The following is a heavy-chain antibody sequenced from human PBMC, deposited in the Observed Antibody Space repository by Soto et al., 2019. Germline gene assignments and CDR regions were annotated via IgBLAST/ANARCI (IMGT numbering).Heavy chain of an antibody. Sequence: SGPTLVNPTQTLTLTCTFSGFSLSTSGVGVGWIRQPPGKALEWLALIYWDDDKRYSPSLKSRLTITKDTSKNQVVLTMTNMDPVDTATYYCAHRPFIVVVPAAEPTKEYYFDYWGQGTLVTVSS. D-gene: IGHD2-2*01. CDR2: IYWDDDK. CDR3: AHRPFIVVVPAAEPTKEYYFDY. V-gene: IGHV2-5*02. CDR1: GFSLSTSGVG. J-gene: IGHJ4*02.